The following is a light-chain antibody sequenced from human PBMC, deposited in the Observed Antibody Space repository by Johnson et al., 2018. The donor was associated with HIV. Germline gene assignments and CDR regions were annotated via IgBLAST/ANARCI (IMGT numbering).Light chain of an antibody. CDR1: SSNIGSNF. V-gene: IGLV1-51*02. J-gene: IGLJ1*01. CDR3: GTWGSGLSGGLNL. Sequence: QSVLTQPPSVSAAPGQKVTISCSGSSSNIGSNFVSWYQQLPGTAPKVLIYENNKRPSGIPDRFSGSKSGTSATLGITGLQTGVEADDYCGTWGSGLSGGLNLFGTGTKVTVL. CDR2: ENN.